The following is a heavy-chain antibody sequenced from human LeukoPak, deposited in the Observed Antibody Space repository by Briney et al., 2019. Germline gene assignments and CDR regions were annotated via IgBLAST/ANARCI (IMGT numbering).Heavy chain of an antibody. Sequence: PSETLSLTCAVYGGSFSGYYWSWIRQPPGKGLEWIGEINHSGSTNYNPSLKSRVTISVDTSKNQFSLKLSSVTAADTAVYYCARRLTNWGQGTLVTVPS. CDR3: ARRLTN. CDR1: GGSFSGYY. D-gene: IGHD1-14*01. V-gene: IGHV4-34*01. CDR2: INHSGST. J-gene: IGHJ4*02.